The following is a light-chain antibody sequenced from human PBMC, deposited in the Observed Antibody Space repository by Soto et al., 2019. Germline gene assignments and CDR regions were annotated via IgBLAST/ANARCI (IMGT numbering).Light chain of an antibody. CDR1: QSVSSNY. Sequence: EIVLTQSPGTLSLSPGERATLSCMAIQSVSSNYLAWYQQKPGQDPRFLIYGASTRATGIPDRFSGSGSGTDFTLPISRLEPEDFAVYYCQQYGSSFFTFGPGTKVDIK. CDR2: GAS. J-gene: IGKJ3*01. CDR3: QQYGSSFFT. V-gene: IGKV3-20*01.